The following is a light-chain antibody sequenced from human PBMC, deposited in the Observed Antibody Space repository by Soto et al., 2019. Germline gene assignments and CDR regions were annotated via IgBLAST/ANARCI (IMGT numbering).Light chain of an antibody. J-gene: IGKJ1*01. CDR2: GAS. V-gene: IGKV3-20*01. Sequence: EIVLTQSPGTLSLSPGERATLSCRASQSVSSTYLAWYQQKPGQAPRLLIYGASSRATGIPDRFNGSGSGTDFTLTISRLEPEDFAVYYCQQYGSSPRTFGQGTKVEI. CDR3: QQYGSSPRT. CDR1: QSVSSTY.